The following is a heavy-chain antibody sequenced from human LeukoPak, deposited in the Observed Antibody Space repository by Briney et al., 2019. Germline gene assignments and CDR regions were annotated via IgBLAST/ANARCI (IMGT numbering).Heavy chain of an antibody. J-gene: IGHJ6*02. CDR3: AKEGYGDYERYGMDV. CDR2: ISGSGGST. Sequence: GGSLRLSCAASGFTFSSYAMSWVRQAPGKGLEWVSAISGSGGSTYYADSVKGRFTISRDNSKNTLYLQMNRLNAEDTAVYYCAKEGYGDYERYGMDVWGQGTTVTVSS. D-gene: IGHD4-17*01. V-gene: IGHV3-23*01. CDR1: GFTFSSYA.